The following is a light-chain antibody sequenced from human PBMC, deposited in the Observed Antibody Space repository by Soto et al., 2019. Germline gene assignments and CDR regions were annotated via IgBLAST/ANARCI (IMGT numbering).Light chain of an antibody. V-gene: IGKV1-39*01. CDR1: QSISSY. CDR3: KQSYSTPLT. Sequence: IPIAPSPSPPSASLGGRVTLTFPASQSISSYLNWYQQKPGKAPKLLIYAASSLQSGVQSRFSGSGSGTDFTLTIRSLQPEDFATYYCKQSYSTPLTFGGGTKVDIK. J-gene: IGKJ4*01. CDR2: AAS.